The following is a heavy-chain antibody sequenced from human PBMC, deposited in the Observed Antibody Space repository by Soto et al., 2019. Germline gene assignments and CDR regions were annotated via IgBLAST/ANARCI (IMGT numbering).Heavy chain of an antibody. D-gene: IGHD5-12*01. V-gene: IGHV4-39*01. Sequence: QLQLQESGPGLVKPSETLSLTCSVSGGSISSSSYYWGWIRQPPGKGLEWIGSIYYSGSTYCNPSLKSRVTISVDTSKNQFSLKLNSVTAADTAVYYCARHVANSGYGVLAMDVWGQGTTVTVSS. CDR2: IYYSGST. J-gene: IGHJ6*02. CDR3: ARHVANSGYGVLAMDV. CDR1: GGSISSSSYY.